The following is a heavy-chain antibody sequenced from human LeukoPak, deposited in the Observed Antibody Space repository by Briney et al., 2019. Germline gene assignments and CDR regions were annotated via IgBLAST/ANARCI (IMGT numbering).Heavy chain of an antibody. V-gene: IGHV4-34*01. CDR2: INHSGST. D-gene: IGHD4-11*01. CDR3: ARMTTSAFDI. J-gene: IGHJ3*02. Sequence: SETLSLTCAVYGGSFSGYYWSWIRQPPGKGREWIGEINHSGSTNYNPSLKSRCTISVDTSKNQFARKLSSVTAADTAVYYCARMTTSAFDIWGQGTMVTVSS. CDR1: GGSFSGYY.